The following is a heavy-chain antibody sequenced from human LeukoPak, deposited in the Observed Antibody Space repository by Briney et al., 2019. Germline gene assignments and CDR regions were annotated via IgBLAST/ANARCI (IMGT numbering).Heavy chain of an antibody. CDR2: ISNDGSNK. J-gene: IGHJ4*02. V-gene: IGHV3-30*18. CDR1: GFTFSSYG. Sequence: GRSLRLSCAASGFTFSSYGIHWVRQAPGKGLEWVAVISNDGSNKYYADSVEGRFTISRDNSKNTLYLQMNSLRAEDTAVYYCAKETGRWELEWGQGTLVTVSS. D-gene: IGHD1-26*01. CDR3: AKETGRWELE.